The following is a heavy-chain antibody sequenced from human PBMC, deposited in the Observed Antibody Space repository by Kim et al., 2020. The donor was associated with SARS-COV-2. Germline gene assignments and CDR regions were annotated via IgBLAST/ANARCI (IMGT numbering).Heavy chain of an antibody. Sequence: SVKVSCKASGGTFSSYAISWVRQAPGQGLECMGGIIPIFGTANYAQKFQGRVTITADESTSTAYMELSSLRSDDTAVYYCASTPTYYDILTGYFDSWGQ. CDR3: ASTPTYYDILTGYFDS. CDR1: GGTFSSYA. CDR2: IIPIFGTA. J-gene: IGHJ4*02. V-gene: IGHV1-69*13. D-gene: IGHD3-9*01.